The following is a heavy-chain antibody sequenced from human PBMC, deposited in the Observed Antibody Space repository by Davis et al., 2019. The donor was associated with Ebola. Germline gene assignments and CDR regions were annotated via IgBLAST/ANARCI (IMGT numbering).Heavy chain of an antibody. V-gene: IGHV3-30*03. CDR3: TPLGYCSGGSCTDY. J-gene: IGHJ4*02. Sequence: GESLKISCAASGFTFSSYGMHWVRQAPGKGLEWVAVISYDGSNKYYADSVKGRFTISRDNSKNTLYLQMNSLKTEDTAVYYCTPLGYCSGGSCTDYWGQGTLVTVSS. CDR2: ISYDGSNK. CDR1: GFTFSSYG. D-gene: IGHD2-15*01.